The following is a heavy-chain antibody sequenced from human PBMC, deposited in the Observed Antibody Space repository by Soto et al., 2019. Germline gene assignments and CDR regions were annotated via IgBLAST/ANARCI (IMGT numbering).Heavy chain of an antibody. CDR3: AGQTFTIAAASYGRSNWFDP. Sequence: SETLSLTCTASGGSITSSSHFWGWVRQPPGKGLEWIGTIYFTGNTYYTPSLKSRLTMSIDTSKNESSLRLNSVTAADTAVYYCAGQTFTIAAASYGRSNWFDPWGPGTLVTVSS. D-gene: IGHD6-25*01. V-gene: IGHV4-39*01. CDR2: IYFTGNT. CDR1: GGSITSSSHF. J-gene: IGHJ5*02.